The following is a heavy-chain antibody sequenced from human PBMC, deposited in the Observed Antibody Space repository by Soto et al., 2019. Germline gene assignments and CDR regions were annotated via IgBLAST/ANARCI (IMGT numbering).Heavy chain of an antibody. J-gene: IGHJ4*02. CDR2: INPSGGST. D-gene: IGHD6-25*01. V-gene: IGHV1-46*02. CDR1: GYTFNRYY. Sequence: QVQLVQSGAEVKKPGASVKASCRASGYTFNRYYMHWVRQAPGQGLEWMGIINPSGGSTNYAQKFQARVTMTTDTSTSTVYMELSSLSSEDTAVYYCATGSGGLDYWGQGTLVTVSS. CDR3: ATGSGGLDY.